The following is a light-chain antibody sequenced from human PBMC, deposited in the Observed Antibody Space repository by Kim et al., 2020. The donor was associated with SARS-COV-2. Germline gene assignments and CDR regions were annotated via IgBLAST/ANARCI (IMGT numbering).Light chain of an antibody. J-gene: IGLJ2*01. Sequence: GQSVTISCPGTSRDIGGYNFVAWYQQHPGKAPKVMIYEVNKRPSGVPDRFSGSKSGNTASLTVSGLQAEDEADYYCSSYAGRQNLVFGGGTQLTVL. CDR3: SSYAGRQNLV. V-gene: IGLV2-8*01. CDR2: EVN. CDR1: SRDIGGYNF.